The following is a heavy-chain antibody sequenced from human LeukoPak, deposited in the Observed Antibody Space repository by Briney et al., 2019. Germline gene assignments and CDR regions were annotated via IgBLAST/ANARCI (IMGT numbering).Heavy chain of an antibody. J-gene: IGHJ1*01. CDR1: GYTFTSYG. Sequence: ASVKVSCKASGYTFTSYGISWVRQAPGQGLEWMGWISAYNGNTNYAQKLQGRVTMTTDTSTSTAYMELRSLRSDDTAVYYCARDSYDSSGYYPHEYFQHWGQGTLVTVSS. V-gene: IGHV1-18*01. D-gene: IGHD3-22*01. CDR3: ARDSYDSSGYYPHEYFQH. CDR2: ISAYNGNT.